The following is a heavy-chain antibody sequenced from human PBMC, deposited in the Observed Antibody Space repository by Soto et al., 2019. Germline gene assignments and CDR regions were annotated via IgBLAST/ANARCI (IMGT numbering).Heavy chain of an antibody. D-gene: IGHD5-18*01. CDR1: GGTFSSYA. J-gene: IGHJ1*01. Sequence: QVQLVQSGAEVKKPGSSVNVSCKASGGTFSSYAISWVRQAPGQGLEWMGGIIPIFGTANYAQKFQGRVTITADESTRPAYMELSSLRSEDTAMYYCARANVDTSLLLPEYFQHWGQGTLVTVSS. V-gene: IGHV1-69*12. CDR3: ARANVDTSLLLPEYFQH. CDR2: IIPIFGTA.